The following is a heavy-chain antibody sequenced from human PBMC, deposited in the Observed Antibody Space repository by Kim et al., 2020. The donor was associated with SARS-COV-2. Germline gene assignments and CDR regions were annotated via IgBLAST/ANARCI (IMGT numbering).Heavy chain of an antibody. J-gene: IGHJ6*03. CDR3: ARDYIWRIGGSYYYYYMDV. V-gene: IGHV7-4-1*02. D-gene: IGHD3-16*01. CDR1: GYTFTSYA. CDR2: INTNTGNP. Sequence: ASVKVPCKASGYTFTSYAMNWVRQAPGQGLEWMGWINTNTGNPTYAQGFTGQFVFSLDTSVSTAYLQISSLKAEDTAVYYCARDYIWRIGGSYYYYYMDVWGKGTTVTVSS.